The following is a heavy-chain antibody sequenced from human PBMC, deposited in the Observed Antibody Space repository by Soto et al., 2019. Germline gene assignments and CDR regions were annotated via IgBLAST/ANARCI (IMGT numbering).Heavy chain of an antibody. D-gene: IGHD3-22*01. Sequence: GGSLRLSCGASGFTFSSYGMHWVRQAPGKGLEWVAVIWYDGSNKYYADSVKGRFTISRDNSKNTLYLQMNSLRAEDTAVYYCARDRVPRYYYDSSGYYYDAFDIPGQRTTVTV. J-gene: IGHJ3*02. CDR1: GFTFSSYG. V-gene: IGHV3-33*01. CDR2: IWYDGSNK. CDR3: ARDRVPRYYYDSSGYYYDAFDI.